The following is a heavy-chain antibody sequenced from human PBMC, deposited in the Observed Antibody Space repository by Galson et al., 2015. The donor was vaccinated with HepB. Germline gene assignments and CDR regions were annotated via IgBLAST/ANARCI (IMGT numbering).Heavy chain of an antibody. Sequence: SLRLSCAASGFTFSDYYMSWIRQAPGKGPEWVSYISSSSSYTNYADSVKGRFTISRDNAKNSLYLQMNSLRAEDTAVYFCARESGGSSSWDYWGQGTLVTVSS. V-gene: IGHV3-11*06. D-gene: IGHD6-13*01. CDR3: ARESGGSSSWDY. CDR1: GFTFSDYY. CDR2: ISSSSSYT. J-gene: IGHJ4*02.